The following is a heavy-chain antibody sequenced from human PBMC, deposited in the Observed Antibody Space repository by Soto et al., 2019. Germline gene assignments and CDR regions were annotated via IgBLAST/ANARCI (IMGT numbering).Heavy chain of an antibody. D-gene: IGHD3-22*01. J-gene: IGHJ4*02. V-gene: IGHV3-64*02. Sequence: EVQLVESGEGLVQPGGSLRLSCAASGFTFSSYGMHWVRQAPGKGLECVSGISSNGGSTYYADSVKGRFTISRDNSKNTLDLKMGGLRAEDLAVDDCARVFYDSGGFYYDYWGQGTLVTVSS. CDR3: ARVFYDSGGFYYDY. CDR2: ISSNGGST. CDR1: GFTFSSYG.